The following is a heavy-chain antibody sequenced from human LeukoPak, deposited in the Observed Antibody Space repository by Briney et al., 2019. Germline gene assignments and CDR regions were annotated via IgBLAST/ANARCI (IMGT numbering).Heavy chain of an antibody. CDR1: GFTFSSYW. J-gene: IGHJ6*04. Sequence: GGSLRLSCAASGFTFSSYWMSWVRQAPGKGLEWVANIKQDGSEKYYVDSVKGRFTISRDNAKNSLYLQTNSLRAEDTAVYYCARSPSYNWNPPGSIDVWGKGTTVTVSS. CDR3: ARSPSYNWNPPGSIDV. CDR2: IKQDGSEK. V-gene: IGHV3-7*03. D-gene: IGHD1-1*01.